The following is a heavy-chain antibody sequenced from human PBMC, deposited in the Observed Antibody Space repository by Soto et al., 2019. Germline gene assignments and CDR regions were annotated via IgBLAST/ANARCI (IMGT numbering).Heavy chain of an antibody. CDR1: GGSISGYY. CDR2: MYNTGSS. V-gene: IGHV4-59*08. Sequence: SQTLSLTCTVSGGSISGYYWSWIRQPPGKGLEWIGYMYNTGSSYYNPSLKSRITISVDTSKNQFSLNLTSVTAADTAVYYCAKHGLTAYMAYYFDLWGRGTLVTVSS. CDR3: AKHGLTAYMAYYFDL. J-gene: IGHJ4*02. D-gene: IGHD3-16*01.